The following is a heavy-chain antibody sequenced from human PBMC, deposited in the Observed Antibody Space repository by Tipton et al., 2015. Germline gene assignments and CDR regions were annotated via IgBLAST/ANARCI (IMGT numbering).Heavy chain of an antibody. J-gene: IGHJ4*02. D-gene: IGHD6-6*01. CDR3: ARDRVGHSSSFYDY. CDR1: GGSTTSHY. V-gene: IGHV4-59*11. CDR2: NSYSGGA. Sequence: TLSLTCTVSGGSTTSHYWSWIRQPPGKGLEWIGYNSYSGGANYDSSLRSRVTISVDKSKNQFSLRLSSVTAADTAVYYCARDRVGHSSSFYDYWGPGILVTVSS.